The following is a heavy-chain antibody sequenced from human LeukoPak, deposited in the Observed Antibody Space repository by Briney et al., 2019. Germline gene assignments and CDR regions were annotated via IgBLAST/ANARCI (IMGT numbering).Heavy chain of an antibody. CDR2: ISGSGGST. V-gene: IGHV3-23*01. CDR3: ASLGSGSYPYYYYYMDV. D-gene: IGHD1-26*01. CDR1: GFTLSSYA. Sequence: GGSLRLSCAASGFTLSSYAMSWVRQAPGKGLEWVSAISGSGGSTYYADSVKGRFTISRDNSKNSLYLQMNSLRAEDTAVYYCASLGSGSYPYYYYYMDVWGKGTTVTVSS. J-gene: IGHJ6*03.